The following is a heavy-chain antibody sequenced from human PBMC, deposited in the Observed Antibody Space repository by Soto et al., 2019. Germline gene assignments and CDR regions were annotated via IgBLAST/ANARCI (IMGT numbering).Heavy chain of an antibody. J-gene: IGHJ6*02. Sequence: PGGSLRLSCAASGFTFSSYWMSWVRQAPGKGLEWVANIKQDGSEKYYVDSVKGRFTISRDNAKNSLYLQMNSLRAEDTAVYYCARDLKVEGVYDFWSGHGYGIDVWGQGTTVTVSS. CDR1: GFTFSSYW. CDR2: IKQDGSEK. V-gene: IGHV3-7*03. D-gene: IGHD3-3*01. CDR3: ARDLKVEGVYDFWSGHGYGIDV.